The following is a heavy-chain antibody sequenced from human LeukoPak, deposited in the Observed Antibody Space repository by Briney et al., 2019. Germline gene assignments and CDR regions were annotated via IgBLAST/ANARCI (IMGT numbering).Heavy chain of an antibody. V-gene: IGHV4-34*01. J-gene: IGHJ5*02. CDR1: GGSFSGYY. CDR2: INHSGST. CDR3: AGGVWFDP. Sequence: SEALSLTCAVYGGSFSGYYWSGIRQPPGKGLEWIGEINHSGSTNYNPSLKSRVTISVDTSKNQFSLKLSSVTAADTAVYYCAGGVWFDPWGQGTLVTVSS.